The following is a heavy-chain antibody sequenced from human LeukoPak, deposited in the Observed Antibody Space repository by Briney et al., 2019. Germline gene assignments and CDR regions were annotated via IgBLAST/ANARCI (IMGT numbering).Heavy chain of an antibody. V-gene: IGHV4-59*01. CDR2: IYYSGST. CDR1: GGSISSYY. Sequence: SETLSLTCTVSGGSISSYYWSWIRQPPGKGLEWIGYIYYSGSTNYNPSLKSRVTISVDTSKNQFSLKLSSVTAADTAVNYCARVLGYCSGGSCYSTSFDYWGQGTLVTGSS. CDR3: ARVLGYCSGGSCYSTSFDY. J-gene: IGHJ4*02. D-gene: IGHD2-15*01.